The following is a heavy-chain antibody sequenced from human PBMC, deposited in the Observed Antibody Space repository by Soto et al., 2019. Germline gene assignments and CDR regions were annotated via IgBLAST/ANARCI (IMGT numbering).Heavy chain of an antibody. CDR2: INHSGST. V-gene: IGHV4-34*01. D-gene: IGHD3-10*01. CDR3: ARGPREPMVGVYFDY. CDR1: GGSFSGYY. Sequence: QVQLQQWGAGLLKPSETLSLTCAVYGGSFSGYYWSWIRQPPGKGLEWIGEINHSGSTNYNPSLKRRVTISVDTSKNQFSLKLSSVTAADTAVYYCARGPREPMVGVYFDYWGQGTLVTVSS. J-gene: IGHJ4*02.